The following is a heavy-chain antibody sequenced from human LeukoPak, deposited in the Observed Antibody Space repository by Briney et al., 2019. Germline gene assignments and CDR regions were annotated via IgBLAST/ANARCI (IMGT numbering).Heavy chain of an antibody. V-gene: IGHV4-59*08. Sequence: PSETLSLTCTVSGGSISSYYWSWIRQPPGKGLEWIGYIYYCECTNYNPSLKSRVTISVDTSKNQFSLKLSSVTAADTAVYYCARHIAKGGGWYDTTYYYYYMDVWGKGTTVNVPS. D-gene: IGHD6-19*01. J-gene: IGHJ6*03. CDR2: IYYCECT. CDR1: GGSISSYY. CDR3: ARHIAKGGGWYDTTYYYYYMDV.